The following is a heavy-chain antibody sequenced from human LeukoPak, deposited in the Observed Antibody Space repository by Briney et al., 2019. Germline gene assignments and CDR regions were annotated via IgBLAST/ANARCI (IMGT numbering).Heavy chain of an antibody. V-gene: IGHV4-59*01. CDR2: IYYGGST. CDR3: ARIRIAAAGTDYYYYMDV. D-gene: IGHD6-13*01. Sequence: SETLSLTCTVSGGSISSYYWSWIRQPPGKGLEWIGYIYYGGSTNYNPSLKSRVTISVDTSKNQFSLKLSSVTAADTAVYYCARIRIAAAGTDYYYYMDVWGKGTTVTISS. J-gene: IGHJ6*03. CDR1: GGSISSYY.